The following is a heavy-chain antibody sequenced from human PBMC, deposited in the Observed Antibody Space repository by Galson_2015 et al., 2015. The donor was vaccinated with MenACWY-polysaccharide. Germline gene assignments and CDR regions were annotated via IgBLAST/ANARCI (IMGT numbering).Heavy chain of an antibody. CDR2: ISASSGFT. CDR3: AKDRPLRGLTKYYYGMDV. D-gene: IGHD3-10*01. CDR1: GYTFANYG. V-gene: IGHV1-18*01. Sequence: SVKVSCKASGYTFANYGISWLRQAPGQGLEWMGWISASSGFTNYAQKLQGRVIMTTDTSTSTAYMELRSLRSDDTAIYYCAKDRPLRGLTKYYYGMDVWGQGTTVIVSS. J-gene: IGHJ6*02.